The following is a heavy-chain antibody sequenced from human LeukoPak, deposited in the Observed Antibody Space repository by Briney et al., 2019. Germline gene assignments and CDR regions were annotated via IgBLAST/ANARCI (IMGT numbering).Heavy chain of an antibody. CDR2: ISSSSSYI. J-gene: IGHJ4*02. CDR3: ARGTMFPYYFDY. V-gene: IGHV3-21*01. D-gene: IGHD3-10*02. Sequence: GRSLRLSCAASGFTFSSYSMKWVRQAPGKGLEWVSFISSSSSYIYYADSVKGRFTISRDNAKNSLYLQMNSLRAEDTAVYYCARGTMFPYYFDYWGQGTLVTVSS. CDR1: GFTFSSYS.